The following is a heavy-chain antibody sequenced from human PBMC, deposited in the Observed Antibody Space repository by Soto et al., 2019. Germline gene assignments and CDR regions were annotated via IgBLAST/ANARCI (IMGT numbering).Heavy chain of an antibody. J-gene: IGHJ6*02. Sequence: SVKVSCKASGGTFSSYAISWVRQAPGQGLEWMGGIIPIFGTANYAQKFQGRVTITADESTSTAYMELSSLRSEDTAVYYCAREVVVVPASPMGDEYYYYGMDVWGQGTTVTV. CDR2: IIPIFGTA. D-gene: IGHD2-2*01. CDR1: GGTFSSYA. V-gene: IGHV1-69*13. CDR3: AREVVVVPASPMGDEYYYYGMDV.